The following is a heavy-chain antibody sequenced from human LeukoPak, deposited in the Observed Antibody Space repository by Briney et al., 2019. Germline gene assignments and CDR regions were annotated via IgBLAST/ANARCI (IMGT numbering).Heavy chain of an antibody. V-gene: IGHV4-4*02. D-gene: IGHD3-3*01. CDR2: VHLDGRT. CDR1: GGSVINTNW. Sequence: SGTLSLTCGVSGGSVINTNWWTWVRQPPGKDLEWIGEVHLDGRTNYNPSLESRLTMSVDVSENQVPLKLTSVTAADTAVYYCAREGGFYRPLDYSGQGTLVTVSS. CDR3: AREGGFYRPLDY. J-gene: IGHJ4*02.